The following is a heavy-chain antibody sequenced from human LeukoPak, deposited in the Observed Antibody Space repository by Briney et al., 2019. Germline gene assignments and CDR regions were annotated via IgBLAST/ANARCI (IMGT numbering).Heavy chain of an antibody. Sequence: KSSETLSLTCTVSGGSISSYYWSRIRQPPGKGLEWIGYIYYSGSTNYNPSLKSRVTISVDTSKNQFSLKLSSVTAADTAVYYCARQCFQEDAFDIWGQGTMVTVSS. CDR2: IYYSGST. CDR3: ARQCFQEDAFDI. V-gene: IGHV4-59*08. CDR1: GGSISSYY. J-gene: IGHJ3*02.